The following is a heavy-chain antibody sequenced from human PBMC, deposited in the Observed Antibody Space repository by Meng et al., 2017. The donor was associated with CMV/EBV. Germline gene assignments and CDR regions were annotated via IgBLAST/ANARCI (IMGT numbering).Heavy chain of an antibody. CDR3: AREPYCTNGVCFLDY. CDR1: GFTFSSYW. V-gene: IGHV3-7*01. Sequence: GGSLRLSCAASGFTFSSYWMSWVRQAPGKGLEWVANIKQDGSEKYYVDSVKGRFTISRDNAKNSLYLQMNSLRAEDTAVYYCAREPYCTNGVCFLDYWGQGTLVTVSS. CDR2: IKQDGSEK. J-gene: IGHJ4*02. D-gene: IGHD2-8*01.